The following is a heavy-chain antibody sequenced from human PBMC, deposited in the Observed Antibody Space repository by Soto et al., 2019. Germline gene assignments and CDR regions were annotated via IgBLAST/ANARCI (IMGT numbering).Heavy chain of an antibody. CDR3: ARLYYYGSGTYDAFDI. J-gene: IGHJ3*02. Sequence: QVQLQESGPGLVKPSETLSLTCTVSGGSISSYYWSWIRQPPGKGLEWIGYIYYSGSTNYNPSLKSLVTISVDTSKNQFALKLSSVTAADTAVYYCARLYYYGSGTYDAFDIWGQGTMVTVSS. CDR2: IYYSGST. CDR1: GGSISSYY. V-gene: IGHV4-59*08. D-gene: IGHD3-10*01.